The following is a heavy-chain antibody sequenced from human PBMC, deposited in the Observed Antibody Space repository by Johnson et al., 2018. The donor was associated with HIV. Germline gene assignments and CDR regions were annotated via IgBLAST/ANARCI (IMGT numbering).Heavy chain of an antibody. D-gene: IGHD6-6*01. J-gene: IGHJ3*02. CDR1: GFTFSSYA. CDR3: ARDRTLWQLVRPGGAFDI. V-gene: IGHV3-30-3*01. Sequence: QVQLVESGGGVVQPGRSLRLSCAASGFTFSSYAMHWVRQAPGKGLEWVAVISYDGRNILYAYSVKGRFTISRDNSKNTLYLQMNSLRAEDTAVYYCARDRTLWQLVRPGGAFDIWGQGTMVTVSS. CDR2: ISYDGRNI.